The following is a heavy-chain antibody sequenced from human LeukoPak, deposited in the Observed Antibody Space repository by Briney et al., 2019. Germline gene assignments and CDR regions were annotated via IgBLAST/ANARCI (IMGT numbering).Heavy chain of an antibody. CDR3: ARDSGSYANWFDP. Sequence: SVKVSCKASGGTFSSYAISWVRQAPGQGLEWMGRIIPIFGIANYAQKFQGRVTITADKPTSTAYMELSSLRSEDTAVYYCARDSGSYANWFDPWGQGTLVTVSS. CDR1: GGTFSSYA. V-gene: IGHV1-69*04. CDR2: IIPIFGIA. D-gene: IGHD1-26*01. J-gene: IGHJ5*02.